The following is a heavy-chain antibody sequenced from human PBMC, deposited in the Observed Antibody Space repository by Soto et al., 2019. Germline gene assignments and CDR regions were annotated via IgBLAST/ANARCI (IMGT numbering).Heavy chain of an antibody. D-gene: IGHD6-6*01. J-gene: IGHJ4*02. V-gene: IGHV4-39*01. Sequence: PSETLSLTCTVSGGSISSSSYYWGWIRQPPGKGLEWIGSIYYSGSTYYNPSLKSRVTISVDTSNNQFSLRLSSVTAADTAVYYCARLGSSSTRWGQGTLVTVSS. CDR2: IYYSGST. CDR3: ARLGSSSTR. CDR1: GGSISSSSYY.